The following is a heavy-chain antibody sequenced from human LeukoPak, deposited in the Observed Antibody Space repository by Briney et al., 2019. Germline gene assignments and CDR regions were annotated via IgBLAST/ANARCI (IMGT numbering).Heavy chain of an antibody. Sequence: PSETLSLTCTVSGGSISSYYWSWIRQPPGKGLEWIGYIYYSGSTNYNPSLKSRVTISVDTSKNQFSLKLSSVTAADTAVYYCARGAMGKLRYFDWLSFDYWGQGTLVTVSS. V-gene: IGHV4-59*01. J-gene: IGHJ4*02. CDR1: GGSISSYY. CDR3: ARGAMGKLRYFDWLSFDY. CDR2: IYYSGST. D-gene: IGHD3-9*01.